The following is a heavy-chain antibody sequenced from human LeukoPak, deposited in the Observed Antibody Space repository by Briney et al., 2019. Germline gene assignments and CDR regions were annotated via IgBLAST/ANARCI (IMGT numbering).Heavy chain of an antibody. D-gene: IGHD3-10*01. Sequence: SETLSLTCTVSGGSISSYWSWIRQPAGRGLEWIGRIYGSGSTTYNPSLKSRVTMSLDMSKNQFFLKLSSVTAADTAVYYCARDSGTTGEVKFDPWGQGTLVTVSS. CDR2: IYGSGST. V-gene: IGHV4-4*07. J-gene: IGHJ5*02. CDR1: GGSISSY. CDR3: ARDSGTTGEVKFDP.